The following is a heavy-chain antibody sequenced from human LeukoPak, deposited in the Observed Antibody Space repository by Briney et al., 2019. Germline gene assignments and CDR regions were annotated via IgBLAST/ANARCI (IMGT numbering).Heavy chain of an antibody. CDR2: MNPNSGNT. CDR3: ASLYDSSGYYYVRPFDY. CDR1: GYTFTSYD. V-gene: IGHV1-8*01. Sequence: ASVKVSCKASGYTFTSYDINWVRQATGQGLEWMGWMNPNSGNTGYAQKFQGRVTMTRNTSISTAYMELSSLRSEDTAVYYCASLYDSSGYYYVRPFDYWGQGTLVTVSS. J-gene: IGHJ4*02. D-gene: IGHD3-22*01.